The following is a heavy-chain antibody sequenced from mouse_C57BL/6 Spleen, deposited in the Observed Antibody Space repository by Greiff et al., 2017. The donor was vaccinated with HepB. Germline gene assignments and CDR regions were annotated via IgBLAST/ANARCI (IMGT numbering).Heavy chain of an antibody. D-gene: IGHD2-4*01. J-gene: IGHJ3*01. Sequence: EVKLEESGGGLVQPGGSMKLSCVASGFTFSNYWMNWVRQSPEKGLEWVAQIRLKSDNYATHYAESVKGRFTISRDDSKSSVYLQMNNLRAEDTGIYYCTEAYYDYAWFAYWGQGTLVTVSA. CDR2: IRLKSDNYAT. CDR3: TEAYYDYAWFAY. CDR1: GFTFSNYW. V-gene: IGHV6-3*01.